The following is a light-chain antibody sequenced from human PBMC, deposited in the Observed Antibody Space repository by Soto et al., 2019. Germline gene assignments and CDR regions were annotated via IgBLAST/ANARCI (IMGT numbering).Light chain of an antibody. J-gene: IGLJ1*01. CDR3: CSHAVSYTYV. CDR2: DVT. CDR1: SSDVGGYNY. V-gene: IGLV2-11*01. Sequence: QSVLTQPRSVSGSPGQSLTISCTGTSSDVGGYNYVSWYQQYPGKVSKLMIYDVTKRPSGVPDRFSGPKSGNTASLTISGLQAEDEADYYCCSHAVSYTYVCGTGTKVTVL.